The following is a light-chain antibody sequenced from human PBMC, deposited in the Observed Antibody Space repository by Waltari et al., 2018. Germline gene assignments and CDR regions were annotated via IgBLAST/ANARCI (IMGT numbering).Light chain of an antibody. V-gene: IGKV4-1*01. J-gene: IGKJ2*01. CDR3: QQYYSIPYT. CDR1: QNILYSSNSKNY. Sequence: DIVMTQSPDSLAVSLGERANINCKSSQNILYSSNSKNYLAWYQHKPGQPPKLLIYWASTRESGVPDRFSGSGSETDFTLTISSLQAEDVAVYYCQQYYSIPYTFGQGTKLEIK. CDR2: WAS.